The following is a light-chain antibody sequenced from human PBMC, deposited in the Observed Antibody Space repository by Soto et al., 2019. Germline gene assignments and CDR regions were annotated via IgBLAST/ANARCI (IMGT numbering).Light chain of an antibody. V-gene: IGKV3-11*01. Sequence: ETVLTQSPATLSLSPGQRATFSCRASQSVGSYLAWYQQKPGQAPRLLIYDASNRATGIPARFSGSGSGTDFTLTITSLEPEDFAVYFCQQRTDWPLTFGRGTKLEI. J-gene: IGKJ4*01. CDR1: QSVGSY. CDR3: QQRTDWPLT. CDR2: DAS.